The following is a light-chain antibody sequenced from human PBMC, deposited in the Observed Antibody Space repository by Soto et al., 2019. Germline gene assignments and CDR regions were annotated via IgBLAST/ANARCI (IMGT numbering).Light chain of an antibody. CDR2: GAS. V-gene: IGKV3-20*01. J-gene: IGKJ2*01. CDR1: QSVSSRN. CDR3: QQYSDLPYT. Sequence: EIVLTQSPGTLSLSPRERATLSCRASQSVSSRNLAWYQQKPGQAPRLLIYGASSRATGIPDRFSGSGSVTDFTLTINRLEPEDFVVYYCQQYSDLPYTFGQGTKLEVE.